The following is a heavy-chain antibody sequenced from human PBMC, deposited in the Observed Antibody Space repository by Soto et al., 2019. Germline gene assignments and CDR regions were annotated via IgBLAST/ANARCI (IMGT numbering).Heavy chain of an antibody. CDR1: GYSFTSYS. CDR3: ARPITIFGVVNMYFDY. CDR2: MNPNSGNT. Sequence: GASVKVSCKASGYSFTSYSINSVRQATRQGLEWMGWMNPNSGNTGYAQKFQGRVTMTRNTSISTAYMELSGLRSEDTAVYYCARPITIFGVVNMYFDYWGQGIEVTVSS. D-gene: IGHD3-3*01. V-gene: IGHV1-8*01. J-gene: IGHJ4*02.